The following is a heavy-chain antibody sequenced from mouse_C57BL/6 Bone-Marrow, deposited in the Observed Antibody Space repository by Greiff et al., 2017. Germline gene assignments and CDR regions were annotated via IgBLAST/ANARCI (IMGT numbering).Heavy chain of an antibody. V-gene: IGHV1-15*01. CDR1: GYTFTDYE. CDR3: TYGKCSYAMDY. CDR2: IDPETGGT. D-gene: IGHD2-1*01. J-gene: IGHJ4*01. Sequence: QVQLKESGAELVRPGASVTLSCKASGYTFTDYEMHWVKQTPVHGLEWIGAIDPETGGTAYNQKFKGKAILTADKSSSTAYMELRSLTSEDSAVYYFTYGKCSYAMDYWGQGTSVTVSS.